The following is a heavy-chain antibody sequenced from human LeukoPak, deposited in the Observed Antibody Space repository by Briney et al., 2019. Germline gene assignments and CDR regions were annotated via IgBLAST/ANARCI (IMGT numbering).Heavy chain of an antibody. V-gene: IGHV3-21*01. Sequence: PGGSLRLSCAASGFTFSSYSMNSVRQAPGKGLEWVSSISSSSSYIYYADSVKGRFTISRDNAKNSLYLQMNSLGAEDTAVYYCARARRDGYNTPPDYWGQGTLVTVSS. D-gene: IGHD5-24*01. J-gene: IGHJ4*02. CDR2: ISSSSSYI. CDR3: ARARRDGYNTPPDY. CDR1: GFTFSSYS.